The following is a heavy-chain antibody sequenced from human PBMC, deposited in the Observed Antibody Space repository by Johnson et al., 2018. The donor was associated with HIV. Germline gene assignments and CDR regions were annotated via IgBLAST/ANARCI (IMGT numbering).Heavy chain of an antibody. V-gene: IGHV3-43D*04. Sequence: VQLVESGGVVVQPGGSLRLSCAASGFTFDDYAMHWVRQAPGKGLEWVSLISWDGGSTGYADSVKGRFTISRDNSKNTLYLQMYSLRAEDTAVYYCAKDTTGGTHAFDIWGQGTMVTVSS. CDR1: GFTFDDYA. CDR2: ISWDGGST. J-gene: IGHJ3*02. CDR3: AKDTTGGTHAFDI. D-gene: IGHD2-15*01.